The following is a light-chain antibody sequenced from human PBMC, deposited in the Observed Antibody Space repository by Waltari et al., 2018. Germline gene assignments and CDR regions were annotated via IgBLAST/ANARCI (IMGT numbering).Light chain of an antibody. J-gene: IGKJ1*01. CDR3: QQYSRSPWT. V-gene: IGKV1-5*03. Sequence: DVQMTKSTSIPAASVGDRVTITCRSGQSLSTWLDWYQQKPGKAPTLRIYKASTLASGVPSRFSGSGSGTEFTLTLNGLQPDDFATYHCQQYSRSPWTFGQGTKVEI. CDR1: QSLSTW. CDR2: KAS.